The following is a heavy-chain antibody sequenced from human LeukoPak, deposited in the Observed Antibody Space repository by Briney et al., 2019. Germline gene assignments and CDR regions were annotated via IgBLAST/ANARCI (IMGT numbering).Heavy chain of an antibody. V-gene: IGHV4-59*08. Sequence: SETLSLTCTVSGDSISSHFWSWIRQPPGKGLEWIGCIHYTGSTNYNPSLKSRVTISLDTSKNQFSLKLSSMTAADTAVYYCARQRVNKWNNLWSFDYWGQGTLITVSS. CDR2: IHYTGST. CDR1: GDSISSHF. J-gene: IGHJ4*02. CDR3: ARQRVNKWNNLWSFDY. D-gene: IGHD1/OR15-1a*01.